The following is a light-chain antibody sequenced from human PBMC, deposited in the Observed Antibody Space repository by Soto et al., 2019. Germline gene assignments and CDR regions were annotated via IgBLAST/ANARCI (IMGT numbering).Light chain of an antibody. V-gene: IGKV3-15*01. Sequence: EIVMTQSPATLSVSPGERATLSCRASQSVSNNLAWYQQKPGRAPRLLIYGASTRAAGIPARFSGSGSGTEFTLTITSLQSEDFAIYYCQQYNKWPPLTFGGGTKVDIK. CDR2: GAS. J-gene: IGKJ4*01. CDR3: QQYNKWPPLT. CDR1: QSVSNN.